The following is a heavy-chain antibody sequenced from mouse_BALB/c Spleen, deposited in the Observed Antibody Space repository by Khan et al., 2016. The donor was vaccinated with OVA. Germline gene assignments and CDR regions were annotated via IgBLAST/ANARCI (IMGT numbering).Heavy chain of an antibody. CDR2: IYPGSDNA. V-gene: IGHV1-81*01. D-gene: IGHD2-3*01. Sequence: QVQLQQPGPELVKPGASVKMSCKASGYTFTYYVITWVKQRTGQGLEWIGEIYPGSDNAYYTERFKGKATLTADKSSNTTHMQLSSLTTEDSAVDFCARGDGYYVYFDDWGQGTTLTVSS. CDR3: ARGDGYYVYFDD. J-gene: IGHJ2*01. CDR1: GYTFTYYV.